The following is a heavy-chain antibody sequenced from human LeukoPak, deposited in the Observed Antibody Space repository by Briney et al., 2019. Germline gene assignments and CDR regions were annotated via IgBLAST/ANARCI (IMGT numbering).Heavy chain of an antibody. D-gene: IGHD2-15*01. V-gene: IGHV3-23*01. CDR2: ISGSGGST. Sequence: GGSLRLSCAASGFTFSSYAMSWVRQAPGKGLEWVSAISGSGGSTYYADSVKGRSTISRDNSKNTLYLQMNSLRAEDTAVYYCAKSSGLLPYYFDYWGQGTLVTVSS. J-gene: IGHJ4*02. CDR3: AKSSGLLPYYFDY. CDR1: GFTFSSYA.